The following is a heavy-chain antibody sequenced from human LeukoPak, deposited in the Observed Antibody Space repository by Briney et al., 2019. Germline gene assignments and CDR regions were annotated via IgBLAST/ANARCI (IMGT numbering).Heavy chain of an antibody. D-gene: IGHD4-23*01. CDR1: GGSISSYY. CDR2: IYTSGST. V-gene: IGHV4-4*07. CDR3: ARVHYGGNAHWFDY. Sequence: SETLSLTCTVSGGSISSYYWSWIRRPAGKGLEWIGRIYTSGSTSYNPSLKSRVTMSVDTSKNQFSLKLSSVTAADTAVYYCARVHYGGNAHWFDYWGQGTLVTVSS. J-gene: IGHJ4*02.